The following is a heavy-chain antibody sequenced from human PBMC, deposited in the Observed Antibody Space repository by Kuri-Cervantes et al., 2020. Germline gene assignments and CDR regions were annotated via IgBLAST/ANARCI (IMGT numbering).Heavy chain of an antibody. CDR2: IVVGSGNT. Sequence: SVNVSCQAPGGTFSSYAISWVRQAPGQRLEWIGWIVVGSGNTNYAQKFQERVTMTRDTSTSTVYMELGSLRSEDTAVYYCARETIPQWLVPLSYYYYYGMDVWGQGTTVPVSS. J-gene: IGHJ6*02. V-gene: IGHV1-58*02. CDR3: ARETIPQWLVPLSYYYYYGMDV. D-gene: IGHD6-19*01. CDR1: GGTFSSYA.